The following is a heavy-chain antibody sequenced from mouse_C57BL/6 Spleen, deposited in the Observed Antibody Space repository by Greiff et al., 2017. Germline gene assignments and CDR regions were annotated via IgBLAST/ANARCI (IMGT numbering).Heavy chain of an antibody. CDR1: GYTFTSYW. J-gene: IGHJ2*01. CDR3: EREGLGDY. CDR2: IYPGSGST. V-gene: IGHV1-55*01. Sequence: QVQLQQPGAELVKPGASVKMSCKASGYTFTSYWITWVKQRPGQGLEWIGDIYPGSGSTNYNEKFKSKATLTADTSSSTAHMQLSSLTSEVSACYYCEREGLGDYWGQGTTLTVSS. D-gene: IGHD2-4*01.